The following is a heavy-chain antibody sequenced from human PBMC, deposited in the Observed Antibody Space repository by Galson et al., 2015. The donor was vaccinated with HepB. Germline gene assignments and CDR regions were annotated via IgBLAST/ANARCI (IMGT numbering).Heavy chain of an antibody. Sequence: SLRLSCAASGFTFSSYAMHWVRQAPGKGLEWVAVISYDGSNKYYADSVKGRFTISRDNSKNTLYLQMNSLGAEDTAVYYCARDYASSWYFNHYYGMDVWGQGTTVTVSS. D-gene: IGHD6-13*01. CDR3: ARDYASSWYFNHYYGMDV. J-gene: IGHJ6*02. CDR1: GFTFSSYA. CDR2: ISYDGSNK. V-gene: IGHV3-30*04.